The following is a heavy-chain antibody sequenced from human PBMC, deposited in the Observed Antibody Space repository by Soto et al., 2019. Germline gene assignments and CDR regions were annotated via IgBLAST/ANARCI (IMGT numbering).Heavy chain of an antibody. D-gene: IGHD7-27*01. J-gene: IGHJ6*02. V-gene: IGHV3-21*06. CDR1: GFTFSSYS. Sequence: EVQLVESGGGLVKPGGSLRLSCPVSGFTFSSYSMNWVRQAPGKGLEWVSAISSSSSYIYYADSVKGRFTISRDNAKNSLYLQMISPRAEDTAVYYCARKLGPPDYYFVMDVWGQGTTVTVSS. CDR2: ISSSSSYI. CDR3: ARKLGPPDYYFVMDV.